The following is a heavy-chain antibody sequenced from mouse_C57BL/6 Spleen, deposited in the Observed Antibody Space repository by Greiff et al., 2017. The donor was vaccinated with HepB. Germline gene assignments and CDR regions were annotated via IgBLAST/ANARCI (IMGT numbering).Heavy chain of an antibody. J-gene: IGHJ4*01. V-gene: IGHV1-4*01. CDR1: GYTFTSYT. CDR2: INPSSGYT. Sequence: VQLQQSGAELARPGASVKMSCKASGYTFTSYTMHWVKQRPGKGLEWIGYINPSSGYTKYNQKFKDKATLTADKSSSTAYMQLSSLTSEDSAVYYCAREAVITTVVAYYAMDYWGQGTSVIVSS. D-gene: IGHD1-1*01. CDR3: AREAVITTVVAYYAMDY.